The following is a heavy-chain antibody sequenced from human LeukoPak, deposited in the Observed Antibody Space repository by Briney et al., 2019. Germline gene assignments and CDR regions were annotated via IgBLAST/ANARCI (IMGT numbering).Heavy chain of an antibody. Sequence: GGSLRLSCAASGFTFSSYSMNWVRQAPGKGLEWVSYISSSGSTIYYADSVKGRFTISRDNAKNSLYLQMNSLRAEDTAVYYCARRITGYCSGGSCYGYCYYYYMDVWGKGTTVTISS. CDR3: ARRITGYCSGGSCYGYCYYYYMDV. D-gene: IGHD2-15*01. CDR2: ISSSGSTI. CDR1: GFTFSSYS. V-gene: IGHV3-48*04. J-gene: IGHJ6*03.